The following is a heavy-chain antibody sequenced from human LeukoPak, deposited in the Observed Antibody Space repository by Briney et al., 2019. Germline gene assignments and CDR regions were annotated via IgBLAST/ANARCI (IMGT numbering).Heavy chain of an antibody. CDR1: GPTFSDYY. D-gene: IGHD2-2*01. CDR3: ARVPGDCSSTSCFDMYFDY. Sequence: GGSLRLSCAASGPTFSDYYMSWIRQAPGKGLEWVSYISSSSTYTDYADSVKGRFTISRDNAKNSLYLQMNSLRAEDTAVYYCARVPGDCSSTSCFDMYFDYWGQGTLVTVSS. J-gene: IGHJ4*02. V-gene: IGHV3-11*06. CDR2: ISSSSTYT.